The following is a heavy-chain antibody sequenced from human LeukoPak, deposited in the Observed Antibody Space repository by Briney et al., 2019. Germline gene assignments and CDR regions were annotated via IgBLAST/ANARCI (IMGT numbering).Heavy chain of an antibody. D-gene: IGHD5-12*01. Sequence: SETLSLTCTVSGGSISSSSYYWGWIRQPPGKGLEWIGSIYYSGSTYYNPSLKSRVTMSVDTSKNQFSLKLSSVTAADTAVYYCVSGYDYFDYWGQGTLVTVSS. J-gene: IGHJ4*02. CDR2: IYYSGST. V-gene: IGHV4-39*01. CDR3: VSGYDYFDY. CDR1: GGSISSSSYY.